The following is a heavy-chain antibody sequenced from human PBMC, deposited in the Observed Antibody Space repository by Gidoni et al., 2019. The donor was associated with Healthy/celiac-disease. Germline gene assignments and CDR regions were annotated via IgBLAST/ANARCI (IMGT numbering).Heavy chain of an antibody. CDR1: GGTFSSYA. V-gene: IGHV1-69*06. CDR2: IIPIFGTA. J-gene: IGHJ6*02. D-gene: IGHD5-12*01. CDR3: ARRLDILNIVATKGGYYYGMDV. Sequence: QVQLVQSGAEVKKPGSSVKVSCKASGGTFSSYAISWVRQAPGQGLEWMGGIIPIFGTANYAQKFQGRVTITADKSTSTAYMELSSLRSEDTAVYYCARRLDILNIVATKGGYYYGMDVWGQGTTVTVSS.